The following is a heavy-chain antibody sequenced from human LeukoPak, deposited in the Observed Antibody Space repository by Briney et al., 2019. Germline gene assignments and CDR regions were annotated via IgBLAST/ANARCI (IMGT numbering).Heavy chain of an antibody. D-gene: IGHD1-1*01. J-gene: IGHJ5*02. CDR3: ARSFTGYLDCFDP. V-gene: IGHV4-4*07. Sequence: SETLSLTCTVSGGSISSYYWSWIRQPAGKGLEWIGRIYSSGSANYNPSLKSRVTMSVDTSKNQFSLKLSSVTAADTAVYYCARSFTGYLDCFDPWGQGTLVTVSS. CDR2: IYSSGSA. CDR1: GGSISSYY.